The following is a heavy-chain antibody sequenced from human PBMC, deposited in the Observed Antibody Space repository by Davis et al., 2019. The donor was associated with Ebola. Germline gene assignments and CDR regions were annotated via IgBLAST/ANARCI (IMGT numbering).Heavy chain of an antibody. D-gene: IGHD1-26*01. J-gene: IGHJ4*02. CDR2: IYSGGST. CDR1: GFTVSSNY. CDR3: ARDFPEIVGAIFSDYYFDY. V-gene: IGHV3-53*04. Sequence: GESLKISCAASGFTVSSNYMSWVRQAPGKGLEWVSVIYSGGSTYYADSVKGRFTISRHNSKNTLYLQMNSLRAEDTAVYYCARDFPEIVGAIFSDYYFDYWGQGTLVTVSS.